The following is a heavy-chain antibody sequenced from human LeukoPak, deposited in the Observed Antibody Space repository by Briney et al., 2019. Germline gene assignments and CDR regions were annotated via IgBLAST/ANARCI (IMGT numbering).Heavy chain of an antibody. Sequence: GGSLRLSCADSGFTLSSYAMSCVPQALGKGVEWVSAISGSGGSTYYADSVKGRFTISRDNSKNTLYLQMNSLRAEDTAVYYCDAQWLAWGQGTLVTVSS. J-gene: IGHJ5*02. CDR2: ISGSGGST. D-gene: IGHD6-19*01. V-gene: IGHV3-23*01. CDR1: GFTLSSYA. CDR3: DAQWLA.